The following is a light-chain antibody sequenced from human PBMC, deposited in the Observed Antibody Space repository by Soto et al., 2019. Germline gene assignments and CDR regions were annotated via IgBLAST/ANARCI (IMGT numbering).Light chain of an antibody. CDR1: TSNIGSHS. J-gene: IGLJ1*01. V-gene: IGLV1-44*01. Sequence: QSVLTQPPSASGTPGQRVTISCSGSTSNIGSHSVNWYQHVPGTAPKLLITTNNQRPSGVPDRFSGFKSGSSASLVISDLQSDDEADYYCATWDDSLKGVFGTGTKSPS. CDR3: ATWDDSLKGV. CDR2: TNN.